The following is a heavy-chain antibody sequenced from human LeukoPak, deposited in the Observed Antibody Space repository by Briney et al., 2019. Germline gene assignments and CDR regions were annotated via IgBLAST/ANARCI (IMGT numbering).Heavy chain of an antibody. Sequence: ASVRVSCKASGFAFNIYDINWVRQAPGQGLEWMGWMTPDSGNTGFAQKFQGRVTMTRNTSMATAYMELSSLRFEDTAVYYCAVHLPGDYLDRWGQGTLVTVSP. V-gene: IGHV1-8*01. CDR1: GFAFNIYD. CDR2: MTPDSGNT. CDR3: AVHLPGDYLDR. J-gene: IGHJ4*02.